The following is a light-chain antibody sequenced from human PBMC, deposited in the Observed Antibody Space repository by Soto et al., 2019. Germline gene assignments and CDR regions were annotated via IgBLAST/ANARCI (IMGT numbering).Light chain of an antibody. J-gene: IGKJ1*01. CDR3: LQEYSYPRT. CDR1: QDIRTE. CDR2: ATS. V-gene: IGKV1-6*01. Sequence: AIQMTQSPSSLSASVGDRVTITCRASQDIRTELGWYQQKPGNAPKLLIYATSILQSGVPSRFSGIGSGTDFTLTISSLQPEDFATYYCLQEYSYPRTFGQGTMVEIK.